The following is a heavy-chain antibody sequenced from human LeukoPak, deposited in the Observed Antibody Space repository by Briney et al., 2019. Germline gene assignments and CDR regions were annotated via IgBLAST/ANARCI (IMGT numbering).Heavy chain of an antibody. D-gene: IGHD1-26*01. CDR3: TRIKVGAHQHEY. CDR2: INDVGRDI. V-gene: IGHV3-74*01. J-gene: IGHJ4*02. Sequence: GGSLRLSCAGSGFTFSRFWMNWVRQVPGKGLEWVSRINDVGRDISYADSVKGRFTSSRDNSKNTLYLQMNSLRHEDTAVYYCTRIKVGAHQHEYWGQGTLVTVSS. CDR1: GFTFSRFW.